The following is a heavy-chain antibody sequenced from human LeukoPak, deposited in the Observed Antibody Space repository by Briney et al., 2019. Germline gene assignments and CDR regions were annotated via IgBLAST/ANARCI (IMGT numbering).Heavy chain of an antibody. CDR2: INWNGGST. CDR1: GFTFDDYG. V-gene: IGHV3-20*04. Sequence: GGSLRLSCAAPGFTFDDYGMSWVRQAPGKGLEWVSGINWNGGSTGYADSVKGRFTISRDNAKNSLYLQMNSLRTEDTALYYCATIDSAAAPPGDYWGQGTLVTVSS. J-gene: IGHJ4*02. D-gene: IGHD6-13*01. CDR3: ATIDSAAAPPGDY.